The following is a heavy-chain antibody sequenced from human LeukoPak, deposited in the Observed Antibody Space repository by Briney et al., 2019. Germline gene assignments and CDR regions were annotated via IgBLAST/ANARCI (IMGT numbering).Heavy chain of an antibody. V-gene: IGHV4-39*01. D-gene: IGHD1-26*01. Sequence: PSETLSLTCTVSGGSISSSSYYWGWIRQPPGKGREGIGSIYYSGSTYYNPYLKSRVTISVDTSKNQFSLKLSSVTAADTAVYYCASLRERSYYARGFDYWGQGTLVTVSS. J-gene: IGHJ4*02. CDR2: IYYSGST. CDR1: GGSISSSSYY. CDR3: ASLRERSYYARGFDY.